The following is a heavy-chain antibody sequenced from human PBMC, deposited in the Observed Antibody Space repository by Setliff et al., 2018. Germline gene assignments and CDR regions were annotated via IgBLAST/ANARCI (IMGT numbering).Heavy chain of an antibody. J-gene: IGHJ4*02. Sequence: ASVKVSCKASGYPFTNYGLTWVRQAPGQGLEWMGWISGHNGHTKYAQNVQGRVTVTTETSTSTAFMVLTSLTSDDTAVYYCARADYSSALHYFDYWGLGTLVTVSS. V-gene: IGHV1-18*01. CDR3: ARADYSSALHYFDY. D-gene: IGHD2-2*01. CDR1: GYPFTNYG. CDR2: ISGHNGHT.